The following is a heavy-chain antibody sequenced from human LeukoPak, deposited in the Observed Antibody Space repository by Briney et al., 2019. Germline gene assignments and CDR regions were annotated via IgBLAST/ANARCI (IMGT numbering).Heavy chain of an antibody. J-gene: IGHJ4*02. CDR3: ARVKGEYDSSGYYSVRFDY. CDR2: IIPIFGTA. CDR1: GGTFSSYA. V-gene: IGHV1-69*06. Sequence: SVKVSCKASGGTFSSYAISWVRQAPGQGLEWMGGIIPIFGTANYAQKFQGRVTITADKSTSTAYMELSSLRSDDTAVYYCARVKGEYDSSGYYSVRFDYWGQGTLVTVSS. D-gene: IGHD3-22*01.